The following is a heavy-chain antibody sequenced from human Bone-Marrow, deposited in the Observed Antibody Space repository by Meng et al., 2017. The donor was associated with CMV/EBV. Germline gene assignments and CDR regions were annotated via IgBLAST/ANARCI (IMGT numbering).Heavy chain of an antibody. CDR2: ISSSGSTI. J-gene: IGHJ4*02. V-gene: IGHV3-11*04. CDR1: GFTFSDYY. D-gene: IGHD7-27*01. CDR3: ARDPLPSSSGDY. Sequence: GESLKISCAASGFTFSDYYMSWIRQAPGKGLEWVSYISSSGSTIYYADSVKGRFTISRDNAKNSLYLQMNSLRAEDTAVYYCARDPLPSSSGDYWGQGTLVTVSS.